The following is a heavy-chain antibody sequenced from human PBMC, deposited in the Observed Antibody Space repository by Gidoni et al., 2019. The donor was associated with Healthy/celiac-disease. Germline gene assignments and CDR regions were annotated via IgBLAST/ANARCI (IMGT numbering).Heavy chain of an antibody. CDR2: IKHSGST. CDR3: ARGSRYDYVWGSYRQPKNYFDY. J-gene: IGHJ4*02. D-gene: IGHD3-16*02. CDR1: VGSFSGYY. V-gene: IGHV4-34*01. Sequence: QVQLQQWGAGLLKPSETLSLNCAVYVGSFSGYYWSWIRQPPGKGLEWIGEIKHSGSTNYNPSLKSRGNIAIDTSKNPFSLKLSSVTAADTAVYYCARGSRYDYVWGSYRQPKNYFDYWGQGTLVTVSS.